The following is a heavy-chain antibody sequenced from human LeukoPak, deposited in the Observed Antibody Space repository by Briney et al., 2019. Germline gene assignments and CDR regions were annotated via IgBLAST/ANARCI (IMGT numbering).Heavy chain of an antibody. CDR2: IKSKTDGGTT. CDR3: TTVFHYYDSSGYLRGVDY. D-gene: IGHD3-22*01. V-gene: IGHV3-15*01. CDR1: GFTFSSYG. Sequence: GGSLRLSCAASGFTFSSYGMSWVRQAPGKGLEWVGRIKSKTDGGTTDYAAPVKGRFTISRDDSKNTLYLQMNGLKTEDTAVYYCTTVFHYYDSSGYLRGVDYWGQGTLVTVSS. J-gene: IGHJ4*02.